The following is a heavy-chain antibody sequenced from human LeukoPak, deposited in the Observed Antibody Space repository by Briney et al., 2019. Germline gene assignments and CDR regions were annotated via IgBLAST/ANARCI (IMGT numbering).Heavy chain of an antibody. J-gene: IGHJ4*02. CDR3: AREDNYVWGSYSGYFDY. V-gene: IGHV4-61*02. CDR2: IYTSGGT. CDR1: GGSISSGSYY. Sequence: PSETLSLTCTVSGGSISSGSYYWRWIRQPAGKGLEWIGRIYTSGGTNYNPSLKSRVTISVDTSKNQFSLKLSSVTAADTAVYYCAREDNYVWGSYSGYFDYWGQGTLVTVSS. D-gene: IGHD3-16*01.